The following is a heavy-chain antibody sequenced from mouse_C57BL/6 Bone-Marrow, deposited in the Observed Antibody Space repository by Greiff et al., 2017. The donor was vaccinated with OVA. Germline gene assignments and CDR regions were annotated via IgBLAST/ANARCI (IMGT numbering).Heavy chain of an antibody. V-gene: IGHV1-82*01. CDR2: IYPGDGDT. CDR1: GYAFSSSW. CDR3: ARGSVLLPDY. Sequence: VQLQQSGPELVKPGASVKISCKASGYAFSSSWMNWVKQRPGKGLEWIGRIYPGDGDTNYNGKFKGKATLTADKSSSTAYMQLSSLTSEDSAVYYCARGSVLLPDYWGQGTTLTVSS. J-gene: IGHJ2*01. D-gene: IGHD1-1*01.